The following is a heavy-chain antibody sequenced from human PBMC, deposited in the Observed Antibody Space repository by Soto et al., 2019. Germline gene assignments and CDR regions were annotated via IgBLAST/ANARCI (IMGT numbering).Heavy chain of an antibody. Sequence: QLHLVQSGAVVKKPGASVTVSCSASGYLVTAYYMHWVRQAPGRGLEWMGGINPATGAAKYTQTFPGRVTMTRDTSTRTVFMELSGLTSEDTAVFYCARGGGVGVAGSAAFDMWGQGTLVTVSS. V-gene: IGHV1-2*02. CDR2: INPATGAA. D-gene: IGHD3-3*01. J-gene: IGHJ3*02. CDR1: GYLVTAYY. CDR3: ARGGGVGVAGSAAFDM.